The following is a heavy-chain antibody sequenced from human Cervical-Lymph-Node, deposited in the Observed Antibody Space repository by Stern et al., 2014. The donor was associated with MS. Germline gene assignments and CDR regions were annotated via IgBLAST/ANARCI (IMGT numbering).Heavy chain of an antibody. J-gene: IGHJ5*02. V-gene: IGHV4-31*03. D-gene: IGHD1-26*01. CDR1: GDSITSGGHY. CDR2: IYNSGAT. CDR3: ASRWSGTYYGQNWFDP. Sequence: MQLVESGPGLVKPSQTLSLTCTVSGDSITSGGHYWSWIRQHPGKGLEWIGYIYNSGATFYNPSLKGRVTISLDTSKNQFSLQLSSVTAADTAIYYCASRWSGTYYGQNWFDPWGQGILVTVST.